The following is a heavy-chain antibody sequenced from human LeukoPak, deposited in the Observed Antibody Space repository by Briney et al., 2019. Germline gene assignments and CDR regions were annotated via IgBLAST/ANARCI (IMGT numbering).Heavy chain of an antibody. CDR1: AASINNYY. CDR3: ASDQNPPP. Sequence: SETLSLTCTVAAASINNYYCTWIRQSPRNLLEWIGCAYFDVDTYYHTSLEARSTISLDTPTNQFCLRLTSLTAAGTAVSYCASDQNPPPWGRGALVTVSS. J-gene: IGHJ5*02. CDR2: AYFDVDT. V-gene: IGHV4-59*01.